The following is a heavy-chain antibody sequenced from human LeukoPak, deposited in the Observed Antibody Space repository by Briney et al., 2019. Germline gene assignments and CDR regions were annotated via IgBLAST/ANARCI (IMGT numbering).Heavy chain of an antibody. CDR2: IYTSGST. J-gene: IGHJ6*02. CDR3: ASGDVKYSSSRRGYYYYYGMDV. Sequence: PSETLSLTCTVSGGSISSYYWSWIRQPAGKGLEWIGRIYTSGSTNYNPSLKSRVTMSVDTSKNQFSLKLSSVPAADTAVYDCASGDVKYSSSRRGYYYYYGMDVWGQGTTVTVSS. D-gene: IGHD6-13*01. CDR1: GGSISSYY. V-gene: IGHV4-4*07.